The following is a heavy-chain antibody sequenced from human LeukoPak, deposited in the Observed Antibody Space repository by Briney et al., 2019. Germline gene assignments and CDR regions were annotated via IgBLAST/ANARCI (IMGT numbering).Heavy chain of an antibody. CDR3: ARGFGDWGLRWFDP. J-gene: IGHJ5*02. Sequence: PSETLSLTCTVSGGSIIISGYYWGWIRQPPGKGLEWIGSIYYSGSTYYSPSLQSRVTISVDTSKNQFSLKLTSVTAADTAVYYCARGFGDWGLRWFDPWGQGTLVTVSS. CDR1: GGSIIISGYY. V-gene: IGHV4-39*07. D-gene: IGHD3-10*01. CDR2: IYYSGST.